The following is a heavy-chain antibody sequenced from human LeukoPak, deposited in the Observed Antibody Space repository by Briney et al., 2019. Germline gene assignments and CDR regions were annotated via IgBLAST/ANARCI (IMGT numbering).Heavy chain of an antibody. D-gene: IGHD1-14*01. J-gene: IGHJ6*03. CDR2: MNPNSGNT. V-gene: IGHV1-8*01. CDR1: GYTLTSYD. CDR3: ARGRVRKGYYYMDV. Sequence: ASVKVSCKASGYTLTSYDINWVRQATGQGLEWMGWMNPNSGNTGYAQKFQGRVTMTRNTSISTAYMELSSLRSEDTAVYYCARGRVRKGYYYMDVWGKGTTVTVSS.